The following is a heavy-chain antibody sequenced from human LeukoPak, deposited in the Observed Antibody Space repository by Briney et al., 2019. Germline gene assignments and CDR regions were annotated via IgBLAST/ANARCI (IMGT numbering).Heavy chain of an antibody. D-gene: IGHD3-10*01. Sequence: PGGSLRLSCAASGITFSSYAMHWVRQAPGKGLEWVTFIQYDGSNKYYTDSVKGRSTISRDNSENTLYLQMNSLRAEDTAVYYCAKGPGGSGNNFDSWGQGTLVTVSS. CDR3: AKGPGGSGNNFDS. J-gene: IGHJ4*02. V-gene: IGHV3-30*02. CDR2: IQYDGSNK. CDR1: GITFSSYA.